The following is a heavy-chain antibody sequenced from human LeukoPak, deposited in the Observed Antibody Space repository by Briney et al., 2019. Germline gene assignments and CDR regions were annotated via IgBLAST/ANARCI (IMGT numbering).Heavy chain of an antibody. CDR2: ISRSSSYI. V-gene: IGHV3-21*01. Sequence: PGGPLRLSCAASGFPFSSYSMNWVRQAPGKGLECVSSISRSSSYIYYADSVKGRFTISRDNAKNSLYLQMNSLRAEDTAVYYWARALYGSGSPSWGQGTMVTVSS. CDR3: ARALYGSGSPS. CDR1: GFPFSSYS. D-gene: IGHD3-10*01. J-gene: IGHJ4*02.